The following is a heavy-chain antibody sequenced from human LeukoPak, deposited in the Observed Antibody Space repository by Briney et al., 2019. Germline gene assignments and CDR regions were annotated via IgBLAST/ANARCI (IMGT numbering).Heavy chain of an antibody. D-gene: IGHD6-19*01. Sequence: ASETLSLTCAVSGGSISSSNWWSWVRQPPGKGLEWIGEIYHSASTNYNPSLKSRVTISVDKSKNQFSLKLSSVTAADTAMYYCARVAVARLAYFDYWGQGTLVTVSS. J-gene: IGHJ4*02. V-gene: IGHV4-4*02. CDR3: ARVAVARLAYFDY. CDR1: GGSISSSNW. CDR2: IYHSAST.